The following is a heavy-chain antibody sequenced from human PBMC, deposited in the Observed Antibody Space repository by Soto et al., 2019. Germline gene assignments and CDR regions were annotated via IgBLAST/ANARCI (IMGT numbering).Heavy chain of an antibody. Sequence: LETLSLTCAVSGYSIRRSYWWSWVRQLPGKGLEWIGEIYHSGSTIYNPSLQSRVTISVDTSKSQFSLKLSSVTAADTAVYYCARTSRFDSWGQGTLVTVS. J-gene: IGHJ4*02. CDR3: ARTSRFDS. CDR1: GYSIRRSYW. CDR2: IYHSGST. D-gene: IGHD6-6*01. V-gene: IGHV4-4*02.